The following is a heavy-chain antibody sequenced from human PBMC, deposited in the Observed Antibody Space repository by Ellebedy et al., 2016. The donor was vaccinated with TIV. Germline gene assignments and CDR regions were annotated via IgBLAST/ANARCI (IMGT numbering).Heavy chain of an antibody. Sequence: GESLKISCAASGFTFSSYGMHWVRQAPGKGLEWVAVISYDGSNKYYPVSLKGRFTISREDAKNSLYLQMNSLTAGDTAVYFCAREGYSSTWNDWYFDLWGRGTLVTVSS. D-gene: IGHD6-13*01. CDR3: AREGYSSTWNDWYFDL. CDR2: ISYDGSNK. V-gene: IGHV3-30*03. J-gene: IGHJ2*01. CDR1: GFTFSSYG.